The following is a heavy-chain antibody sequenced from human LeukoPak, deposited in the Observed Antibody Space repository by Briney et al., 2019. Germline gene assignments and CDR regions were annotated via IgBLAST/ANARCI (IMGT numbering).Heavy chain of an antibody. Sequence: GGSLRLSCAASGFTVSSNYMSWVRQAPGKGLEWVSVIYSGGSTYYADSVKGRFTISRDNSKNTLYLQMNSLRAEDTAVCYCARGYSSSWLDYWGQGTLVTVSS. D-gene: IGHD6-13*01. CDR2: IYSGGST. J-gene: IGHJ4*02. CDR3: ARGYSSSWLDY. V-gene: IGHV3-53*01. CDR1: GFTVSSNY.